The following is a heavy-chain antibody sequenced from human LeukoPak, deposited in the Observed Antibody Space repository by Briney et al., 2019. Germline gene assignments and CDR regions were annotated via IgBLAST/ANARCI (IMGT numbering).Heavy chain of an antibody. CDR3: ARINGGI. Sequence: SETLSLTCTVSGGSISSYYWGWIRQPPGKGLEWIGSISFSGSTYYNPSLKSRATVSRDTSKNQFSLRLSSVTAADTAVYYCARINGGIWGQGILVTVSS. V-gene: IGHV4-39*07. J-gene: IGHJ4*02. D-gene: IGHD3-3*02. CDR1: GGSISSYY. CDR2: ISFSGST.